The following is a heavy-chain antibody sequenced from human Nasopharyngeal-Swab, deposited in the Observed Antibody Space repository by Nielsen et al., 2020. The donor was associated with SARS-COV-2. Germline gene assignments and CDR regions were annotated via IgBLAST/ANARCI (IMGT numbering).Heavy chain of an antibody. J-gene: IGHJ6*02. CDR1: GGSISSGDYY. CDR3: AKDSLYYYYGMDV. CDR2: IYYSGST. V-gene: IGHV4-30-4*01. Sequence: SETLSLTCTFSGGSISSGDYYWSWIRQPPGKGLEWIGYIYYSGSTYYNPSLKSRVTISVDTSKNQFSLKLSSVTAADTAVYYCAKDSLYYYYGMDVWGQGTTVTVSS.